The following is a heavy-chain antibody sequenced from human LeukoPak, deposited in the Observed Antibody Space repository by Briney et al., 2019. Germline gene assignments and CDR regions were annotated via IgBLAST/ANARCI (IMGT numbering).Heavy chain of an antibody. V-gene: IGHV3-33*02. CDR3: AKYYYDSSGDY. CDR2: IWYGGSQK. D-gene: IGHD3-22*01. Sequence: GGSLRLSCAVSGFTFSNYGMHWVRQAPGKGLEWVAVIWYGGSQKYYADSVKGRFTIYRDDSTNTLFLQMNSLRVEDTAVYYCAKYYYDSSGDYWGQGTLVTVSS. CDR1: GFTFSNYG. J-gene: IGHJ4*02.